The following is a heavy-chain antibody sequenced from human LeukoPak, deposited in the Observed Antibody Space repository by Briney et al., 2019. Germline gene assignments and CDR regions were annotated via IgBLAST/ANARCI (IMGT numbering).Heavy chain of an antibody. J-gene: IGHJ1*01. V-gene: IGHV3-9*01. CDR2: ISWNSGSI. CDR3: AKDEDVNSSRRGLWLSRFGSNNLFQH. D-gene: IGHD6-19*01. CDR1: GFTFDYYA. Sequence: GRSLRLSCAASGFTFDYYAMHWVRPAPGKGLEWVSGISWNSGSIGYADSVKGRFTISRHNAKNSLYLQKNSLRAEDTALYYCAKDEDVNSSRRGLWLSRFGSNNLFQHWGQGTLVTVSS.